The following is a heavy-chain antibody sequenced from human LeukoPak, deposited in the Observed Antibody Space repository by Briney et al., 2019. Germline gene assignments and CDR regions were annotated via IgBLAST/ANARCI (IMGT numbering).Heavy chain of an antibody. CDR1: GGTFSSYA. J-gene: IGHJ6*02. D-gene: IGHD3-22*01. V-gene: IGHV1-69*01. Sequence: ASVKVSYKASGGTFSSYAISWVRQAPGQGLEWMGGIIPIFGTANYAQKFQGRVTITADESTSTAYMELSSLRSEDTAVYYCARSRPPPITMIVVVINLGLDVWGQGTTVTVSS. CDR3: ARSRPPPITMIVVVINLGLDV. CDR2: IIPIFGTA.